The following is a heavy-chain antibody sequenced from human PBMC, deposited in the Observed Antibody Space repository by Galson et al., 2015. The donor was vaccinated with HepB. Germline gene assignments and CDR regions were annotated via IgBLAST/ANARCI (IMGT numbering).Heavy chain of an antibody. D-gene: IGHD1-26*01. CDR1: GFTFDDYA. V-gene: IGHV3-9*01. CDR2: ISWNSGSI. J-gene: IGHJ6*02. Sequence: SLRLSCAASGFTFDDYAMHWVRQAPGKGLEWVSGISWNSGSIGYADSVKGRFTISRDNAKNSLYLQMNSLRAEDTALYYCAKGGFELWQSRYGMDVWGQGTTVTVSS. CDR3: AKGGFELWQSRYGMDV.